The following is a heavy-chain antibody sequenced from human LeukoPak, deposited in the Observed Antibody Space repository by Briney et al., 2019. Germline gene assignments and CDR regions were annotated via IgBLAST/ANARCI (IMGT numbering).Heavy chain of an antibody. Sequence: PGGSLRLSCAASGFTFSSHEMNWVRQAPGKGLEWVSYISSSGSTIYYADSVKGRFTISRDNAKNSLYLQMNSLRAEDTAVYYCARDSSGYYLGGNYWGQGTLVTVSS. V-gene: IGHV3-48*03. CDR2: ISSSGSTI. CDR3: ARDSSGYYLGGNY. D-gene: IGHD3-22*01. CDR1: GFTFSSHE. J-gene: IGHJ4*02.